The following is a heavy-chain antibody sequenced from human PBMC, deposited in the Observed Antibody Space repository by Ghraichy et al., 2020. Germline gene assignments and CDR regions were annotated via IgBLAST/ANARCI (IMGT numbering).Heavy chain of an antibody. Sequence: GSLRLSCAASGFTFSSYWMHWVRQAPGKGLVWVSRINSDGSSTSYADSVKGRFTISRDNAKNTLYLQMNSLRAEDTAVYYCARSKWASSRYYYYYAMDVWGQGTTVTVSS. V-gene: IGHV3-74*01. D-gene: IGHD6-6*01. CDR3: ARSKWASSRYYYYYAMDV. J-gene: IGHJ6*02. CDR1: GFTFSSYW. CDR2: INSDGSST.